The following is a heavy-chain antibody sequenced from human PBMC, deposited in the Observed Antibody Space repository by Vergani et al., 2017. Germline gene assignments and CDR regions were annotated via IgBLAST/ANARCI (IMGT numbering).Heavy chain of an antibody. J-gene: IGHJ4*02. Sequence: EVQLVESGGGLVQPGGSLRLSCAASGFTFSSYEMNWVRQAPGKGLEWVSYISSSGSTIYYADSVKGRFTISRDNAKNSLYLQMNSLRAEDTAVYYCARERQYYFDYWGQGTLVTVSS. CDR2: ISSSGSTI. CDR1: GFTFSSYE. V-gene: IGHV3-48*03. CDR3: ARERQYYFDY.